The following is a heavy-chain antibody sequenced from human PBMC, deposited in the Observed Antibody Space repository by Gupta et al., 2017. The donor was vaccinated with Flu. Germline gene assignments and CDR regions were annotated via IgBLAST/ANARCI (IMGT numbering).Heavy chain of an antibody. CDR3: AKDATYYYDSSGYYYFDY. D-gene: IGHD3-22*01. Sequence: VQLLESVGGLVQPGGSLRLSCAAAGFTFSSYAVSWVRQAPGKGLEWVSAISGSGGSTYYADSVKGRFTISRDNSKNTLYLQMNSLRAEDTAVYYCAKDATYYYDSSGYYYFDYWGQGPLVTVSS. V-gene: IGHV3-23*01. J-gene: IGHJ4*02. CDR2: ISGSGGST. CDR1: GFTFSSYA.